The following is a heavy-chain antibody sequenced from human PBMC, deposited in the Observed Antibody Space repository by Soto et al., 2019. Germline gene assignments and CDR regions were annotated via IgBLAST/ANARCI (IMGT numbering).Heavy chain of an antibody. CDR3: ARVRSSSWSRYYYYMDV. CDR2: IIPILGIA. CDR1: GGTFSSYT. Sequence: SVKVSCKASGGTFSSYTISWVRQAPGQGLEWMGRIIPILGIANYAQKFQGRVTITADKSTSTAYMELSSLRSEDTAVYYCARVRSSSWSRYYYYMDVWGKGTXVTVSS. V-gene: IGHV1-69*02. D-gene: IGHD6-13*01. J-gene: IGHJ6*03.